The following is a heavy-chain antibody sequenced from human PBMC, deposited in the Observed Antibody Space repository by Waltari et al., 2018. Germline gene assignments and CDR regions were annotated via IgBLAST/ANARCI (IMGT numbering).Heavy chain of an antibody. CDR3: ARYESAGRYDAFDI. CDR1: GGSISSYY. Sequence: QVQLQESGPGLVKPSETLSLTCTVSGGSISSYYWSWIRQPPGKGLEWFGYIYYSGSTNCNPSLMGRVTISVDTSKNQFSLKLSSVSAADTAVYYCARYESAGRYDAFDIWVQGTMVTVSS. D-gene: IGHD3-9*01. V-gene: IGHV4-59*01. J-gene: IGHJ3*02. CDR2: IYYSGST.